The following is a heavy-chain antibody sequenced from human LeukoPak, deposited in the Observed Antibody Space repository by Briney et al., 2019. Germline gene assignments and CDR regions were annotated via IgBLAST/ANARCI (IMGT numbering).Heavy chain of an antibody. Sequence: SETLSLTCPLSGGSISNYYYWTWIRQPPGKGLEWIGYVYYTGSTNFNPSPKSRVTMSLDTSRNQFSLKLTSLTAADTAVYYCARGAMATTPFFDYWGQGTLVTVSP. J-gene: IGHJ4*02. CDR2: VYYTGST. CDR1: GGSISNYY. V-gene: IGHV4-59*01. D-gene: IGHD5-24*01. CDR3: ARGAMATTPFFDY.